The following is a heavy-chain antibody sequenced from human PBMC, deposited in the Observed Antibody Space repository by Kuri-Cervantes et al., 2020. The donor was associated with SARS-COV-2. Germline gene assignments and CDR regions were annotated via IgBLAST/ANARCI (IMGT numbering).Heavy chain of an antibody. CDR2: ISSNGETT. V-gene: IGHV3-64D*06. J-gene: IGHJ3*01. Sequence: GESLKISCSASGFTFNAYSMHWVRQAPGKGLEYVSAISSNGETTYYADSVKGRFIISRDNSKNTLFLQMSSLRAEDTAVYFCVTRGGSEAFDVWGQGTMVTVSS. D-gene: IGHD1-1*01. CDR3: VTRGGSEAFDV. CDR1: GFTFNAYS.